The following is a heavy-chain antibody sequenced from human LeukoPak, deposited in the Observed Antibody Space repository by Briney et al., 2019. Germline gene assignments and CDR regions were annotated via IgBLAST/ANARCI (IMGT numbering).Heavy chain of an antibody. CDR2: IYYSGTT. D-gene: IGHD1-26*01. CDR1: GGSISSYY. V-gene: IGHV4-59*01. CDR3: ARVPPPLYEGATSYFDY. Sequence: SETLSLTCTVSGGSISSYYWSWIRQPPAKGLEWIGYIYYSGTTNYNPSLKSRVTISVDTSKNQFSLKLSSVTAEDTAVYYCARVPPPLYEGATSYFDYWGQGTLVSVSS. J-gene: IGHJ4*02.